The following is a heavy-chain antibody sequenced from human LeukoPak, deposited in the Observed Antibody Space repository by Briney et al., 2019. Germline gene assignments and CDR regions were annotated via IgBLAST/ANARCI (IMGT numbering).Heavy chain of an antibody. D-gene: IGHD1-1*01. CDR2: IRYDGSNK. J-gene: IGHJ3*02. V-gene: IGHV3-30*02. CDR1: GFTFSSYG. CDR3: AKIGTTGTPDAFDI. Sequence: GGSLRLSCAASGFTFSSYGMHWVRQAPGKGLEWVAFIRYDGSNKYYADSVKGRFTISRDNSKNTLYLQMNSLRAEDAAVYYCAKIGTTGTPDAFDIWGQGTMVTVSS.